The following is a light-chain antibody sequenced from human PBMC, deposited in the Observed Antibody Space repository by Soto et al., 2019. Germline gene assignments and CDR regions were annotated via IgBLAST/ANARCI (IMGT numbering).Light chain of an antibody. CDR3: QQYGSSPFT. CDR2: GAS. J-gene: IGKJ4*01. CDR1: QSVSNTY. V-gene: IGKV3-20*01. Sequence: EIVLTQSPGTLSLSPGDRATLSCRASQSVSNTYVAWYQQKAGQTPRLLIYGASSRATGIPDRFSGSGSGTDFTLTISRLEAEDFAVYYCQQYGSSPFTFGGGTKVEIK.